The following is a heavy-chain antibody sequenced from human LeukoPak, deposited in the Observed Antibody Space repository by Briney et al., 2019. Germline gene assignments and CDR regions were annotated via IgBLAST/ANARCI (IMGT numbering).Heavy chain of an antibody. CDR1: GFTFSNAW. V-gene: IGHV3-15*01. Sequence: GGSLRLSCAASGFTFSNAWMSWVRQAPGKGLEWVGRIKSKTDGGTTDYAAPVKGRFTISRDDSKNTLYLQMNSLKTEDTAVYYCTTWKGYCSGCSCPRITWGQGTLVTVSS. D-gene: IGHD2-15*01. J-gene: IGHJ4*02. CDR2: IKSKTDGGTT. CDR3: TTWKGYCSGCSCPRIT.